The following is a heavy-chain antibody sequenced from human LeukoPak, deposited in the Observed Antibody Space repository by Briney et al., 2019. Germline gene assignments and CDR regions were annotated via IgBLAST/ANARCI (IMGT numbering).Heavy chain of an antibody. CDR2: IYYSGST. Sequence: SETLSLTCTVSGGSISSSSYYWGWIRQPPGKGLEWIGSIYYSGSTYYNPSLKSRVTISVDTSKNQLSLKLSSVTAADTAVYYCAGVLRIAAAGIDYWGQGTLVTVSS. V-gene: IGHV4-39*01. J-gene: IGHJ4*02. D-gene: IGHD6-13*01. CDR1: GGSISSSSYY. CDR3: AGVLRIAAAGIDY.